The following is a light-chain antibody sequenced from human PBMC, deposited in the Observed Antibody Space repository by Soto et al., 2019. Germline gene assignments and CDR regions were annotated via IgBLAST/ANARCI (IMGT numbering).Light chain of an antibody. Sequence: DIQMTQSPSSLAASVGERVTITCRASQNIHSFLNWYQQKPGKAPQVLIYGGSALQSGVPSRFSGSGSGTEFSLTISRLQPEDFASYFCQQSYNIPCTFGPGTRVDI. CDR1: QNIHSF. CDR2: GGS. CDR3: QQSYNIPCT. V-gene: IGKV1-39*01. J-gene: IGKJ3*01.